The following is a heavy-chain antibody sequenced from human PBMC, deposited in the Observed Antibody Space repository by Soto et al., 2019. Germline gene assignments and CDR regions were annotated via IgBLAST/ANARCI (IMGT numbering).Heavy chain of an antibody. J-gene: IGHJ4*02. V-gene: IGHV3-30*18. D-gene: IGHD3-10*01. Sequence: QVQLVESGGGVVQPGRSLRLSCAASGFTFSSYGMHWVRQAPGKGLEWVAVILYDGSNKYYADSVKGRFTISRDNSKNPLYLQMNSLRAEDTAVYYCAKRYYYGSGSSWYYLDYWGQGTLVTVSS. CDR3: AKRYYYGSGSSWYYLDY. CDR2: ILYDGSNK. CDR1: GFTFSSYG.